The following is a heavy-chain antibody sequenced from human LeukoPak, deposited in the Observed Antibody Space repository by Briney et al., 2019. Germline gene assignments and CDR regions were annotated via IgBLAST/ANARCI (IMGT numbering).Heavy chain of an antibody. CDR1: GFTFSSYW. CDR2: IKQDGSEK. J-gene: IGHJ6*03. V-gene: IGHV3-7*01. Sequence: GGSLRLSCAAPGFTFSSYWMSWVRQAPGKGLEWVANIKQDGSEKYYVDSVKGRFTISRDNAKNSLYLQMNSLRAEDTAVYYCARDPGGDYYYYMDVWGKGTTVTVS. CDR3: ARDPGGDYYYYMDV. D-gene: IGHD3-10*01.